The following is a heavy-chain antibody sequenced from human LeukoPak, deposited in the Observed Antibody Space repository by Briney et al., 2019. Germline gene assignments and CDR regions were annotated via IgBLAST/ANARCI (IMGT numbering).Heavy chain of an antibody. Sequence: PSEILSLTCTVSGDSISGYYWSWIRQPPGKGLEYIGYVYYSGATNSNPSLKSRVTISLDTSKNQFSLKLNSVTAADTAVYYCAKYGNYLVDWGQGTLVTVSS. CDR1: GDSISGYY. D-gene: IGHD2/OR15-2a*01. J-gene: IGHJ4*02. CDR2: VYYSGAT. CDR3: AKYGNYLVD. V-gene: IGHV4-59*01.